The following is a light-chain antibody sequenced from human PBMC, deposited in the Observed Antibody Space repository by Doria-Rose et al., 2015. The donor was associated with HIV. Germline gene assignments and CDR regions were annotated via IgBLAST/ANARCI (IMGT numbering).Light chain of an antibody. CDR1: QSFSSTY. CDR3: HQYGTSWT. CDR2: DRS. Sequence: TQSPGTLSLSPGERATLSCRASQSFSSTYLAWYQPKPGQATSLIIYDRSTRATGIPDRFSVSGSGTDYTLTINRLEPEDFALYYCHQYGTSWTFGQGTKVEI. J-gene: IGKJ1*01. V-gene: IGKV3-20*01.